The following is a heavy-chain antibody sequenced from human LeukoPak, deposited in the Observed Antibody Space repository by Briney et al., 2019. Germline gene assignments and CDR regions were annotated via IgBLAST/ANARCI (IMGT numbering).Heavy chain of an antibody. CDR1: GFTFSSYA. CDR3: AKRPTTSLYDFWSGSHFDY. V-gene: IGHV3-23*01. J-gene: IGHJ4*02. CDR2: ISVSGGST. D-gene: IGHD3-3*01. Sequence: GGSLRLSCAASGFTFSSYAMSWVRQAPGKGLEWVSAISVSGGSTYYADSVRGRFTLSRDNSKNTLYLQINILRAEDSAVYYCAKRPTTSLYDFWSGSHFDYWGQGILVTVSS.